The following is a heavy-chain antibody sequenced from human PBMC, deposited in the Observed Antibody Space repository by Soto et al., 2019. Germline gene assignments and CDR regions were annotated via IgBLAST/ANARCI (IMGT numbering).Heavy chain of an antibody. CDR2: ISSSGGSA. CDR1: GITFSNFA. D-gene: IGHD3-9*01. CDR3: IRMRYFDNDRFY. Sequence: HPGGSLRLSCAASGITFSNFAMNWVRQAPGKGLEWVSSISSSGGSAYYADSVRGRFTVSRDNSKNTLYLQMNSLRAEDTALYYCIRMRYFDNDRFYWGQGTLVTVSS. V-gene: IGHV3-23*01. J-gene: IGHJ4*02.